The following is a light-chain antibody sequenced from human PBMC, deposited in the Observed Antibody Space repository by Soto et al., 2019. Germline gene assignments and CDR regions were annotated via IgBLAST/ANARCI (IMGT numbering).Light chain of an antibody. J-gene: IGKJ4*01. CDR1: QGIAPY. Sequence: DVQMTQSPSSLSAFVGDRVTITCRASQGIAPYLAWFQQKPGKVPKLLIYATSTLQSVVPSRLSGSGSGTDFTLTINSLQPEDVGTYYCQKYNSVPLTFGGGTKVEIK. CDR2: ATS. V-gene: IGKV1-27*01. CDR3: QKYNSVPLT.